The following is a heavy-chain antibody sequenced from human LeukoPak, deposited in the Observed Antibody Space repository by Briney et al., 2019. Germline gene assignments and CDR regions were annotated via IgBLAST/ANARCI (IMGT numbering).Heavy chain of an antibody. CDR3: AREVVRLHYGMDV. J-gene: IGHJ6*02. Sequence: GGSLRLSCAASRFTFSSYWMTWVCQARGKGLEWVANIKQDGSEKYYVDSVKGRFTISRDNAKNSLYLQMNSLRAEDTAVYYCAREVVRLHYGMDVWGQGTTVTVSS. CDR2: IKQDGSEK. D-gene: IGHD3-22*01. CDR1: RFTFSSYW. V-gene: IGHV3-7*01.